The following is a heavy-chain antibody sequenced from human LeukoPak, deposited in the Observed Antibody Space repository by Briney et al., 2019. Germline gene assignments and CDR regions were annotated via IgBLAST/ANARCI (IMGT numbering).Heavy chain of an antibody. Sequence: GGSLRLSCAASGFTFSSYSMNWVRQAPGKGLERVSYISSSSSTIYYADAVKGRFTISRDNAKNSLYLQMNSLRAEDTAVYYCAYPGVAVAGTYWGQGTLVTVSS. CDR3: AYPGVAVAGTY. CDR2: ISSSSSTI. J-gene: IGHJ4*02. D-gene: IGHD6-19*01. CDR1: GFTFSSYS. V-gene: IGHV3-48*01.